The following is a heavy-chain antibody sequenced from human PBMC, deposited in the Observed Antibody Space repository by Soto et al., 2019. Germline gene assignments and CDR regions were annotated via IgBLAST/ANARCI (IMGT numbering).Heavy chain of an antibody. J-gene: IGHJ4*02. CDR2: IHHSGNT. Sequence: QVQLQESGPGLVKPSGTLSLTCAVSGGSISSNNWWTWVRQPPGKGLEWIGEIHHSGNTNYNPSLRSRVTISLDKSKNQFSLKWTSVTAADTAVYYCAEDRGYYGSGSWGRGTLVTVSS. D-gene: IGHD3-10*01. CDR1: GGSISSNNW. V-gene: IGHV4-4*02. CDR3: AEDRGYYGSGS.